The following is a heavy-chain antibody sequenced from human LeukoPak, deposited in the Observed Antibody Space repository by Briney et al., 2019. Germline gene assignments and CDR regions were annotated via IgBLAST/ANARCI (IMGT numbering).Heavy chain of an antibody. J-gene: IGHJ6*02. CDR2: ISYDGSNK. Sequence: GRSLRLSCAASGFTFSSYAMHWVRQAPGKGLECVAVISYDGSNKYYADSVKGRFTISRDKSKNTLYLQMNSVRAEDTAVYYCARGDDSSGYYFLYYYYGMDVWGQGTTVTVSS. D-gene: IGHD3-22*01. V-gene: IGHV3-30*04. CDR3: ARGDDSSGYYFLYYYYGMDV. CDR1: GFTFSSYA.